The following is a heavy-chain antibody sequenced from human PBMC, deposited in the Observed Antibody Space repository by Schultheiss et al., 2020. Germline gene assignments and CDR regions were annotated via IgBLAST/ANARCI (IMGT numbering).Heavy chain of an antibody. D-gene: IGHD6-13*01. CDR2: ISGSGGST. CDR3: ARVGEIVAAGTVDY. CDR1: GFTFSSYA. Sequence: GGSLRLSCAASGFTFSSYAMSWVRQAPGKGLEWVSAISGSGGSTYYADSVKGRFTISRDNSKNTLYLQMNSLRAEDTVVYYCARVGEIVAAGTVDYWGQGTLVTVSS. V-gene: IGHV3-23*01. J-gene: IGHJ4*02.